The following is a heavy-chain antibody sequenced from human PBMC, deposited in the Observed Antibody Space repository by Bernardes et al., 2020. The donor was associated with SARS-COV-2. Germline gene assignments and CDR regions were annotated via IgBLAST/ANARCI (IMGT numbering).Heavy chain of an antibody. J-gene: IGHJ4*02. CDR2: VSTTSTYI. V-gene: IGHV3-21*01. CDR1: GFTLSSYS. CDR3: ARDICSGYSCYSFDQ. Sequence: GGSLRLSCAASGFTLSSYSMNWVRQAPGKGLEWVSSVSTTSTYIYYADSVRGRFTISRDNAKNSLYLQMNSLRADDTALYYCARDICSGYSCYSFDQWGQGTLVTVSS. D-gene: IGHD2-15*01.